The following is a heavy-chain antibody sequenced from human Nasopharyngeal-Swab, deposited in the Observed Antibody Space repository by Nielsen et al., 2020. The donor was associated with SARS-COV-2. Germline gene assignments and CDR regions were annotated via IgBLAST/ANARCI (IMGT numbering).Heavy chain of an antibody. CDR2: IIPSGGST. CDR1: GYPFITYY. D-gene: IGHD1-14*01. CDR3: ARSRGAGVLDY. J-gene: IGHJ4*02. Sequence: ASVKVSCKASGYPFITYYMHWVRQAPGQGPEWMGLIIPSGGSTTYAQRLQGRVTMTRDTSTTTFYMELSSLRLEDTAMYYWARSRGAGVLDYWGQGSLVTVSS. V-gene: IGHV1-46*04.